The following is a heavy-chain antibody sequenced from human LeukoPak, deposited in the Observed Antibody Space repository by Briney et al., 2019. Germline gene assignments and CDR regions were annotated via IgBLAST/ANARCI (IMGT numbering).Heavy chain of an antibody. V-gene: IGHV1-2*02. CDR1: GYTLSVYY. CDR3: ARVAEKYYDYVWGSYRTSFDAFDI. J-gene: IGHJ3*02. Sequence: ASVKVSCKASGYTLSVYYMHWIRQAPGQGLEWMGWINTRSGETKYAQKFQGRVTMTRDTSISTAYMDLSGLRFDDTAVYYCARVAEKYYDYVWGSYRTSFDAFDIWGQGTMVTVSS. CDR2: INTRSGET. D-gene: IGHD3-16*02.